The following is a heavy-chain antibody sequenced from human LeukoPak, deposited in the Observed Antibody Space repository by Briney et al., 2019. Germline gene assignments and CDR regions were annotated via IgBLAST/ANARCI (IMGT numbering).Heavy chain of an antibody. CDR3: ARDTDYGDYFDGMDV. J-gene: IGHJ6*02. Sequence: GGSLRLSCAASGFTVSDYYTSWVRQAPGKGLEWVSVVYSGGNTYYADSVKGRFTISRDNSKNTLYLQMNSLRAEDTAVYFCARDTDYGDYFDGMDVWGQGTTVTVSS. CDR1: GFTVSDYY. V-gene: IGHV3-53*01. D-gene: IGHD4-17*01. CDR2: VYSGGNT.